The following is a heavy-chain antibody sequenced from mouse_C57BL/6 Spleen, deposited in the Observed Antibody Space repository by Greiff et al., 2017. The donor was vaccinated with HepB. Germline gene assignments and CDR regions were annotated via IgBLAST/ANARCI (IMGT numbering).Heavy chain of an antibody. CDR1: GFTFSDYY. CDR2: ISNGGGST. CDR3: AREGDMDY. Sequence: EVKLMESGGGLVQPGGSLKLSCAASGFTFSDYYMYWVRQTPEKRLEWVAYISNGGGSTYYPDTVKGRFTISRDNAKNTLYLQMSRLKSEDTAMYYCAREGDMDYWGQGTSVTVSS. J-gene: IGHJ4*01. V-gene: IGHV5-12*01.